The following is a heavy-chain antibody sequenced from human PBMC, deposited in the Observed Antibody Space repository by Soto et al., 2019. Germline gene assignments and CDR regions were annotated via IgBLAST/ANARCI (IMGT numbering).Heavy chain of an antibody. CDR1: GGSISSSSYY. D-gene: IGHD6-13*01. V-gene: IGHV4-39*01. CDR2: IYYSGST. CDR3: ARQGRYSSSVTDY. Sequence: QLQLQESGPGLVKPSETLSLTCTVSGGSISSSSYYWGWIRQPPGKGLEWIGSIYYSGSTYYNPSLKSRVTIHVDSSKNQFSLRLSSVTAADTAVYYCARQGRYSSSVTDYWGQGTLVTVSS. J-gene: IGHJ4*02.